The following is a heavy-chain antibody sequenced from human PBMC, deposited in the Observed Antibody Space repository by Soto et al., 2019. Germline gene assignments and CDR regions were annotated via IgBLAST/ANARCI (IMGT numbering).Heavy chain of an antibody. Sequence: EVQLVESGGGLVKPGGSLRLSCAASGFTFSNAWLSWVRQAPGKGLDWVGRIKSKTAGGTTDYAAPVKGRFTISRDDSKNTLYLQMNSLKTEDTAVYYCATRPTFSYVGPEKYLQYWGQGTLVTVSS. CDR3: ATRPTFSYVGPEKYLQY. D-gene: IGHD3-16*01. CDR2: IKSKTAGGTT. V-gene: IGHV3-15*01. CDR1: GFTFSNAW. J-gene: IGHJ1*01.